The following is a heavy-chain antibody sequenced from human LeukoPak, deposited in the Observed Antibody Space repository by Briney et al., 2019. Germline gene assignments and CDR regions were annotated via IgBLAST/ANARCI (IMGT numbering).Heavy chain of an antibody. J-gene: IGHJ5*02. CDR3: ARALPHRRLMDTTMNQHWFDP. V-gene: IGHV1-46*01. Sequence: ASVKVSCKASGYIFTSYYIHWVRQAPGQGLELVGIINPSGGNTNYAQKFQGRGTMTRDMSTSTVYMELSSLTSEDTAVYSCARALPHRRLMDTTMNQHWFDPWGQGTLVTVSS. CDR1: GYIFTSYY. D-gene: IGHD5-18*01. CDR2: INPSGGNT.